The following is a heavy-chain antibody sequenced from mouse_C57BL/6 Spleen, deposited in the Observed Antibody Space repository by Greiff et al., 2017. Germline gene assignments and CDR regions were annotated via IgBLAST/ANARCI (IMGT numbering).Heavy chain of an antibody. V-gene: IGHV1-42*01. CDR2: INPSTGGT. Sequence: EVKLMESGPELVKPGASVKISCKASGYSFTGYYMNWVKQSPEKSLEWIGEINPSTGGTTYNQKFKAKATLTVDKSSSTAYMQLKSLTSEDSAVYYCARSGSSPWFAYWGQGTLVTVAA. CDR3: ARSGSSPWFAY. CDR1: GYSFTGYY. D-gene: IGHD1-1*01. J-gene: IGHJ3*01.